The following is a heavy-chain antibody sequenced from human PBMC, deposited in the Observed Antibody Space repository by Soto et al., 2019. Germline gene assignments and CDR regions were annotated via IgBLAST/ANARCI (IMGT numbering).Heavy chain of an antibody. V-gene: IGHV4-34*01. CDR1: GGSFSGQF. CDR3: ARGISMIVEAQRAGPDKYSFDS. Sequence: PETLCLTCAVYGGSFSGQFWSCIRQPPGKGLEWIGEINHSGSTNFNPSLKSRVTISVDTSKNQFSLKVNYLTAEDTAVYYCARGISMIVEAQRAGPDKYSFDSWCQG. D-gene: IGHD3-22*01. J-gene: IGHJ4*02. CDR2: INHSGST.